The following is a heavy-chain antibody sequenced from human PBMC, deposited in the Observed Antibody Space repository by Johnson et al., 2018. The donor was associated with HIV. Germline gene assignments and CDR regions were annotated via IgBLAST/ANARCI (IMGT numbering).Heavy chain of an antibody. CDR1: GFTFSSYG. D-gene: IGHD1-26*01. CDR3: AKDLFTEREDDVFDV. V-gene: IGHV3-33*06. Sequence: QVQLVESGGGVVQPGGSLRLSCAASGFTFSSYGMHWVRQAPGTGLEWVAVIWYDGSNNYYAASVQRRFPISRDNSKNTLYLQMNSLRAEETAVYYCAKDLFTEREDDVFDVWVQGTMVTVSS. CDR2: IWYDGSNN. J-gene: IGHJ3*01.